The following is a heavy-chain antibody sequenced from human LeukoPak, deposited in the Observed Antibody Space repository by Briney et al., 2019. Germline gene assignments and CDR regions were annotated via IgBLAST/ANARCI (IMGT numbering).Heavy chain of an antibody. CDR3: ARHPPSAVAGTLADY. Sequence: GESLKISCKGSGYRFTSYWIGWVRPLPGKGLEWMGIIYPGDSDTRYSPSFQGQVTISAAKSISTAYLQWSSLKASDTAMYSCARHPPSAVAGTLADYWGQGTLVTVSS. CDR1: GYRFTSYW. D-gene: IGHD6-19*01. V-gene: IGHV5-51*01. CDR2: IYPGDSDT. J-gene: IGHJ4*02.